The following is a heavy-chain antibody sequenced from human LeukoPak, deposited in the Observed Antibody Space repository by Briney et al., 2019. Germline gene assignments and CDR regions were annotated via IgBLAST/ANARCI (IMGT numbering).Heavy chain of an antibody. CDR1: GFSFIRYN. V-gene: IGHV3-48*01. CDR2: ITGSSSSI. J-gene: IGHJ4*02. D-gene: IGHD6-13*01. Sequence: GGSLRLSCAASGFSFIRYNMNWVRQAPGKGLEWVAYITGSSSSIYYADSVKGRFTISRDNAKHSLYLQMNSLRAEDTAVYYCATAGTPDYWGQGTLVTVSS. CDR3: ATAGTPDY.